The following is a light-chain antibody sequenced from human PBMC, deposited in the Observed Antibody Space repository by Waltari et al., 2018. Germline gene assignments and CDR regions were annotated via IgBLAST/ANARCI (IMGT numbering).Light chain of an antibody. Sequence: QSALTQPASVSGSPGQSITISCTATTSDLGGYNYVPWYQQHPGKAPKLMIYDVSSRPSGVSNRFSGSKSGNTASLTISGLQAEDEADYYCSSFTSSSTWVFGGGTKLTVL. V-gene: IGLV2-14*01. CDR3: SSFTSSSTWV. J-gene: IGLJ3*02. CDR2: DVS. CDR1: TSDLGGYNY.